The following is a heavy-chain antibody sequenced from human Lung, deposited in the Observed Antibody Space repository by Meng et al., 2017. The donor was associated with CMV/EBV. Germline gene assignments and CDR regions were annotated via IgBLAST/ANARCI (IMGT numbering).Heavy chain of an antibody. CDR1: GDSINSNNW. CDR3: ARHRGESFGITYYYYALDV. V-gene: IGHV4-4*02. D-gene: IGHD3-3*01. CDR2: IYQSGST. J-gene: IGHJ6*02. Sequence: GSLRLXCAVSGDSINSNNWWSWVRQPPGRGLEWIGEIYQSGSTNYNLSLKSRVTISVDKSKNQFSLKLSSVTAADTAVYYCARHRGESFGITYYYYALDVWXQGTXVTVAS.